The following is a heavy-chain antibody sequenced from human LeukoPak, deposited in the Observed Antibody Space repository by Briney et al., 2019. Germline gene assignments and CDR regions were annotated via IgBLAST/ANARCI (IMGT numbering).Heavy chain of an antibody. CDR2: ISSSGSTI. D-gene: IGHD3-10*01. Sequence: GGSLRLSCVASGFTFSSYEMNWVRQAPGKGLEWVSYISSSGSTIYYADSVKGRFTISRDNAKNSLYLQMNSLRAEDTAVYYCAKLAKYFYGSETYYFFEHWGQGTPVTASS. J-gene: IGHJ4*02. CDR3: AKLAKYFYGSETYYFFEH. CDR1: GFTFSSYE. V-gene: IGHV3-48*03.